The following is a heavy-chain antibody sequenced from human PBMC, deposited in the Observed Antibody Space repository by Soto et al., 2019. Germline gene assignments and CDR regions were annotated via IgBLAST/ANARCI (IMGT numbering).Heavy chain of an antibody. CDR3: ARDWTGDTCPCLDV. V-gene: IGHV3-23*01. J-gene: IGHJ6*02. Sequence: EVQLLESGGGLVQPGGSLRLSCAAAGFTFSNYALTWVRQSPGKGLEWVSTFRGRGGSTYYADSVRGRFTISRDNSKNALFLQMNSLRVEDTAIYYCARDWTGDTCPCLDVWGQGTTVSVSS. D-gene: IGHD3-3*01. CDR2: FRGRGGST. CDR1: GFTFSNYA.